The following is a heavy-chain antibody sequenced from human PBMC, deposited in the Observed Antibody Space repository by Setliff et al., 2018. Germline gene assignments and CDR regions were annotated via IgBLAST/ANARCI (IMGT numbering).Heavy chain of an antibody. CDR3: ARRAVTAEYFQH. J-gene: IGHJ1*01. Sequence: GESLKISCKGSGYSFTTYWIGWVRQMPGKGLEWMGIIYPGDSDTRYSPSFQGQVTIPADKSISTAYLQLSSLKASDTAIYYCARRAVTAEYFQHWGHGTLVT. D-gene: IGHD4-17*01. CDR2: IYPGDSDT. CDR1: GYSFTTYW. V-gene: IGHV5-51*01.